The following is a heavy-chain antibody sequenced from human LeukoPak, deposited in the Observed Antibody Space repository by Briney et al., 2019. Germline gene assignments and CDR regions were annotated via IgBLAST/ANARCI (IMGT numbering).Heavy chain of an antibody. J-gene: IGHJ4*02. CDR2: ITGSGGST. CDR3: ARDLPTGSDYFDY. V-gene: IGHV3-23*01. Sequence: GGSLTLSCAASGFTFNSYAMTWVRQAPGKGLEWVSSITGSGGSTYYADSVKGRFTISRDNSKNTLYLQMNSLRAEDTAVYYCARDLPTGSDYFDYWGQGTLVTVSS. D-gene: IGHD6-6*01. CDR1: GFTFNSYA.